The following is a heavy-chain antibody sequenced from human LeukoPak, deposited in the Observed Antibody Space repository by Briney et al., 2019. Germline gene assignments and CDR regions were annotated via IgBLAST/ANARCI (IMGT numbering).Heavy chain of an antibody. CDR1: GYTFTSYG. D-gene: IGHD6-13*01. CDR3: ARVPGIAAAGTPYFDY. CDR2: IIPIFGTA. J-gene: IGHJ4*02. V-gene: IGHV1-69*13. Sequence: SVKVSCKASGYTFTSYGISWVRQAPGQGLEWMGGIIPIFGTANYAQKFQGRVTITADESTSTAYMELSSLRSEDTAVYYCARVPGIAAAGTPYFDYWGQGTLVTVSS.